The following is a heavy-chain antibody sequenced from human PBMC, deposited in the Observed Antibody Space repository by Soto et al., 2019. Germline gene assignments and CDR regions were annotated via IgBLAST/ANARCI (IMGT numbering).Heavy chain of an antibody. V-gene: IGHV3-30*18. Sequence: GGSLRLSCAASGFTFSSYGMHWVRQAPGKGLEWVAVISYDGSNKYYADSVKGRFTISRDNSKNTLYLQMNSLRAEDTAVYYCAKVGQWLGPGYRGQGTLVTVSS. CDR1: GFTFSSYG. D-gene: IGHD6-19*01. CDR3: AKVGQWLGPGY. J-gene: IGHJ4*02. CDR2: ISYDGSNK.